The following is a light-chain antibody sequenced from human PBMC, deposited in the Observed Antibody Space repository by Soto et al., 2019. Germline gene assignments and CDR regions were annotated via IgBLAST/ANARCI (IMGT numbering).Light chain of an antibody. V-gene: IGLV3-21*02. J-gene: IGLJ1*01. CDR2: DDS. Sequence: SYELAQPPSVSVAPGQTASITCGGTNIGSKSVHWYQQKAGQAPVLVVYDDSDRPSGIPARFSGSNSGKTATLTISRVEAGDEADYYCHVWDSGSDHHVFGTGTKVTVL. CDR1: NIGSKS. CDR3: HVWDSGSDHHV.